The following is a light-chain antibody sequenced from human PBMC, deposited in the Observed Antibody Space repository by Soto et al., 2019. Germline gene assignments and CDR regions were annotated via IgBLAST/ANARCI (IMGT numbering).Light chain of an antibody. CDR2: GAS. V-gene: IGKV3-20*01. J-gene: IGKJ5*01. Sequence: EIVLTQSPGTLSLSPGERATLSGRASQSVSSSYLAWYQQKPGQAPRLIIYGASSRATGIPDRFSGSGSGTDFTLTISRLEPEDFAVYYCQQYGSSPRVTFGQGTRLEIK. CDR3: QQYGSSPRVT. CDR1: QSVSSSY.